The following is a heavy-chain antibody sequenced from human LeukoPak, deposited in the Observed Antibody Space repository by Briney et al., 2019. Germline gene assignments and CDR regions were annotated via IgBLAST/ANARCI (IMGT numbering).Heavy chain of an antibody. Sequence: PGGSLRLSCAASGFTFSSYGMHWVRQAPGKGLEWVAFIRYDGSNKYYADSVKGRFTISRDNSKNTLYLQMNSLRAEDTAVYYCARDYESSWYYYYYMDVWGKGTTVTISS. J-gene: IGHJ6*03. CDR1: GFTFSSYG. D-gene: IGHD6-13*01. V-gene: IGHV3-30*02. CDR3: ARDYESSWYYYYYMDV. CDR2: IRYDGSNK.